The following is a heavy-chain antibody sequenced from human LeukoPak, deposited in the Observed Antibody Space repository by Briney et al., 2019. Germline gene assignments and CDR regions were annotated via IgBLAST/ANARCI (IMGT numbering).Heavy chain of an antibody. CDR1: GYTFTGYY. CDR2: INPNSGGT. CDR3: ARGDIVVVVAANPADY. V-gene: IGHV1-2*02. J-gene: IGHJ4*02. Sequence: ASVKVSCKASGYTFTGYYMHWVRQVPGQGLEWMGWINPNSGGTNYAQKFQGRVTMTRDTSISTAYMELSRLRSDDTAVYYCARGDIVVVVAANPADYWGQGTLVTVSS. D-gene: IGHD2-15*01.